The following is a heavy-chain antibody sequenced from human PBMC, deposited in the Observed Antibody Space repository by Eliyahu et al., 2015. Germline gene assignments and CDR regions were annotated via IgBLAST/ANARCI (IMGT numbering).Heavy chain of an antibody. CDR1: EYTFPYRY. V-gene: IGHV1-45*02. CDR2: ITIYNGNT. D-gene: IGHD3-3*01. CDR3: ARSSLYGDPYFFDS. Sequence: QMQLVQSGAQMKKTGSSVKISCPASEYTFPYRYLHWVRQAPGQALEWMGWITIYNGNTDYAQKFRGRVTITREMSLSTVHMELGGFRPDDTATYYCARSSLYGDPYFFDSWGQGTRVTVSS. J-gene: IGHJ4*02.